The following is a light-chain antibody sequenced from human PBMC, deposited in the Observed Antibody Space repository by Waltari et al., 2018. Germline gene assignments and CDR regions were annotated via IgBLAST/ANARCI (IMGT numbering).Light chain of an antibody. CDR2: TND. V-gene: IGLV1-44*01. J-gene: IGLJ3*02. CDR1: NSNIGSNT. Sequence: QSVLTQPPSSSGTPGQRVTISCSGSNSNIGSNTVNWYQPFPGTAPKLLIYTNDARPAGVPDRFSGSKSGTSAALAISGLQADDEAHYYCAAWDDNLNARVFGGGTMLTVL. CDR3: AAWDDNLNARV.